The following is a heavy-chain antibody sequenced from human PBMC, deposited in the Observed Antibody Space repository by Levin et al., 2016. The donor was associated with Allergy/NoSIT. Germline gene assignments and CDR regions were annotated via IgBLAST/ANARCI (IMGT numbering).Heavy chain of an antibody. D-gene: IGHD2-15*01. CDR2: IWYDGSNK. CDR1: GFTFSSYG. CDR3: ARAPGGNSFDY. V-gene: IGHV3-33*01. Sequence: GESLKISCAASGFTFSSYGMHWVRQAPGKGLEWVAVIWYDGSNKYYADSVKGRFTISRDNSKNTLYLQMNSLRAEDTAVYYCARAPGGNSFDYWGQGTLVTVSS. J-gene: IGHJ4*02.